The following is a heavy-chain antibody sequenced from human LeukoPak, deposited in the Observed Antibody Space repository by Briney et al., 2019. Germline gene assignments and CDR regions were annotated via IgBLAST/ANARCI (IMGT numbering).Heavy chain of an antibody. CDR3: AKGGWGTVLDY. Sequence: PGGSLRLSCAASGFTFSNYAMPWVRQAPGKGLEWVSTISGSGDSTYYSDSVKGRFTISRGNSENTLYLQLNSLRAEDTAVYYCAKGGWGTVLDYWGQGTLVTVSP. CDR2: ISGSGDST. D-gene: IGHD3-16*01. V-gene: IGHV3-23*01. CDR1: GFTFSNYA. J-gene: IGHJ4*02.